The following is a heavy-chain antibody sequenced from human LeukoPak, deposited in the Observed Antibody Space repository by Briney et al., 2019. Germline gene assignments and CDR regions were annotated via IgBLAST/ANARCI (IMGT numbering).Heavy chain of an antibody. CDR3: ARRPTGDPKFDY. J-gene: IGHJ4*02. CDR2: IIPILGIA. CDR1: GGTFSSYA. Sequence: ASVKVSCKASGGTFSSYAISWVRQAPGQGLEWMGRIIPILGIANYAQKFQGRVTITADKSTSTAYMELSSLRSEDTAVYYCARRPTGDPKFDYWGQGTLVTVSS. D-gene: IGHD7-27*01. V-gene: IGHV1-69*04.